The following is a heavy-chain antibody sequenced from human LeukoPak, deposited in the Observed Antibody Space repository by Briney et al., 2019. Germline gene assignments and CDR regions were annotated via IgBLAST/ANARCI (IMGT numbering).Heavy chain of an antibody. J-gene: IGHJ4*02. Sequence: PSETLSLTCTVSGYSISSGYYWGWIRQPPGKGLEWIGSIYHSGSTYYSPSLKSRVTISVDTSKNQFSLKLSSVTAADTAVYYCARVPTGYSSSSYWGQGTLVTVSS. CDR3: ARVPTGYSSSSY. V-gene: IGHV4-38-2*02. D-gene: IGHD6-13*01. CDR1: GYSISSGYY. CDR2: IYHSGST.